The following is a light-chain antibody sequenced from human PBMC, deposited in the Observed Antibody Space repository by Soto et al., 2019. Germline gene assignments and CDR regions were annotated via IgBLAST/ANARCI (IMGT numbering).Light chain of an antibody. CDR1: SSDVGSYNL. Sequence: SALTQPASVSGSPEQSITISCTGTSSDVGSYNLVSWYQQHPGKAPKLMIYEVSKRPSGVPDRFSGSKSGNTASLTVSGLQAEDEADYYCSSYAGSNRVVFGGGTKLTVL. CDR2: EVS. J-gene: IGLJ2*01. CDR3: SSYAGSNRVV. V-gene: IGLV2-14*02.